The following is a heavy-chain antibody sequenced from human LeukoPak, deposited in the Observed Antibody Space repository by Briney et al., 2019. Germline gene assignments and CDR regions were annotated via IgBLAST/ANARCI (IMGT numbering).Heavy chain of an antibody. Sequence: GGSLRLSCAASGFTFSSYWMHWVRQAPGKGLVWVSRINTDGSSTSYADSVKGRFTISRDNAKNTLYLQMNSLRAEDTAVYYCARAYRRLRLDYWGQGTLVTVSS. V-gene: IGHV3-74*01. CDR1: GFTFSSYW. J-gene: IGHJ4*02. CDR2: INTDGSST. D-gene: IGHD3-16*02. CDR3: ARAYRRLRLDY.